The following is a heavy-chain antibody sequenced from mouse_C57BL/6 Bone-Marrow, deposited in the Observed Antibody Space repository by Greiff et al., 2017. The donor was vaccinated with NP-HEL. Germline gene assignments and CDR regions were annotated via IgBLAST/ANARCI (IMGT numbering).Heavy chain of an antibody. D-gene: IGHD2-4*01. J-gene: IGHJ3*01. V-gene: IGHV5-12*01. CDR3: ARQKGYDSPWFAY. CDR1: GFTFSDYY. CDR2: ISNGGGST. Sequence: EVQRVESGGGLVQPGGSLKLSCAASGFTFSDYYMYWVRQTPEKRLEWVAYISNGGGSTYYPDTVKGRFTISRDNAKNTLYLQMSRLKSEDTAMYYCARQKGYDSPWFAYWGQGTLVTVSA.